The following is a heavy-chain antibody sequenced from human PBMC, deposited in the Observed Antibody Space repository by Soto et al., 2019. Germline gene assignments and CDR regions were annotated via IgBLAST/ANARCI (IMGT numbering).Heavy chain of an antibody. D-gene: IGHD6-13*01. J-gene: IGHJ4*02. CDR3: ARDRVRGIAAAGRGFDY. CDR1: GGTFSSYA. V-gene: IGHV1-69*01. CDR2: IIPIFGTA. Sequence: QVQLVQSGAEVKKPGSSVKVSCKASGGTFSSYAISWVRQAPGQGLEWMGGIIPIFGTANYAQKFQGRVTITADESTSTAYMELSSLRSEDTAVYYCARDRVRGIAAAGRGFDYWGQGTLVTVSP.